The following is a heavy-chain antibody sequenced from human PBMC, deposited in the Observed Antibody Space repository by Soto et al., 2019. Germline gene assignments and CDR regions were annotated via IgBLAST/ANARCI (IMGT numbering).Heavy chain of an antibody. Sequence: QITLKESGPTLVKPTQTLTLTCTFSGFSLSTSGVGVGWIRQPPGKALEWLALIYWDDDKRYSPSLKSRLTIAKDTYKNQVVLTMPNMDPVDTATYYCAHSNSGYCSITSCYQESGWFDPWGQGTLVTVSS. D-gene: IGHD2-2*01. CDR3: AHSNSGYCSITSCYQESGWFDP. CDR1: GFSLSTSGVG. J-gene: IGHJ5*02. CDR2: IYWDDDK. V-gene: IGHV2-5*02.